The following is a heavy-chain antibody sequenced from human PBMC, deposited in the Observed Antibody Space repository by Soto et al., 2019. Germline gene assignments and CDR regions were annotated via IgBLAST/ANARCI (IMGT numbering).Heavy chain of an antibody. CDR1: GFTFTRSA. CDR2: IVVGSDET. V-gene: IGHV1-58*01. CDR3: ATDLGPFPPLVSTIAAAGSPIDYYGMDV. D-gene: IGHD6-13*01. Sequence: ASVKVSCKASGFTFTRSAVQWVRQARGQRLEWIGWIVVGSDETNYAQKFQGRVTMTGDTSTDTAYMELSSLRSEDTAVYYCATDLGPFPPLVSTIAAAGSPIDYYGMDVWGQGTTVTVSS. J-gene: IGHJ6*02.